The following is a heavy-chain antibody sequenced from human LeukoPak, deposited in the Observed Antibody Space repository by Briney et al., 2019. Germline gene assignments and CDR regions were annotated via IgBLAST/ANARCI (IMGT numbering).Heavy chain of an antibody. CDR3: ARTPGIAVAGTIRDRYYFDY. V-gene: IGHV4-34*01. D-gene: IGHD6-19*01. CDR1: GGSFSGYY. Sequence: SETLSLTCAVYGGSFSGYYWSWIRQPPGKGLEWIGEINHSGSTNYNPSLKSRVTISVDTSKNQFSLKLSSVTAADTAVYYCARTPGIAVAGTIRDRYYFDYWGQGTLVTVSS. CDR2: INHSGST. J-gene: IGHJ4*02.